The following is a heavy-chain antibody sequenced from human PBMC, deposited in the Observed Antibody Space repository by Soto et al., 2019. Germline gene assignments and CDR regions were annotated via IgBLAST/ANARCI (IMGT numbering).Heavy chain of an antibody. Sequence: SVNGACKVAGYGQTEVSMRWGRQATGKGLEWMGGFDPEDGETIYAQKFQGRVTMTEDTSTDTAYMELSSLRSEDTSVYYCATGTSIAARPNYYYYMDVWGKGTTVTVSS. CDR1: GYGQTEVS. D-gene: IGHD6-6*01. J-gene: IGHJ6*03. V-gene: IGHV1-24*01. CDR3: ATGTSIAARPNYYYYMDV. CDR2: FDPEDGET.